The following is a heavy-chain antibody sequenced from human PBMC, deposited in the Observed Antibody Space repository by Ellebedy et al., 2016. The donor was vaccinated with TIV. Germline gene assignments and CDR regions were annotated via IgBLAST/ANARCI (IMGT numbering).Heavy chain of an antibody. D-gene: IGHD3-9*01. Sequence: GESLKISXAVSGFTFSNFWIHWVRQAPGKGLVWVSRINGDGSGATYADSVKGRFTISRDNAKNTLFLQMNSLRAEDTAVYYCARENWFLDYWGQGNLVTVSS. CDR1: GFTFSNFW. J-gene: IGHJ4*02. CDR3: ARENWFLDY. CDR2: INGDGSGA. V-gene: IGHV3-74*01.